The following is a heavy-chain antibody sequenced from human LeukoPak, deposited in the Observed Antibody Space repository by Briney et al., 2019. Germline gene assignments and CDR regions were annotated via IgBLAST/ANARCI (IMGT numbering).Heavy chain of an antibody. Sequence: GGSLRLSCAASGFTFSRYGMHWVRQAPGKGLEWVAVISYDGGNKYYGDSAKGRFTISRDNSKNTLYLQMNSLRAEDTAVYYCAKDRYSGYDCLDYWGQGTLVTVSS. D-gene: IGHD5-12*01. CDR1: GFTFSRYG. J-gene: IGHJ4*02. CDR2: ISYDGGNK. CDR3: AKDRYSGYDCLDY. V-gene: IGHV3-30*18.